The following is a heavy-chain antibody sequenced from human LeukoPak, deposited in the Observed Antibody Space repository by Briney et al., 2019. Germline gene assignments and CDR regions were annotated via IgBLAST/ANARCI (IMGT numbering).Heavy chain of an antibody. CDR2: ISGSGGST. V-gene: IGHV3-23*01. Sequence: GGSLRLSCTASGFIFTSYAVSWVRQAPGKGLEWVSVISGSGGSTYYADSVKGRFTISRDNSRNTLYLQMNSLRAEDTAVYYCAKGASGWQVRWFFDCWGQGTLVTASS. CDR1: GFIFTSYA. D-gene: IGHD6-19*01. J-gene: IGHJ4*02. CDR3: AKGASGWQVRWFFDC.